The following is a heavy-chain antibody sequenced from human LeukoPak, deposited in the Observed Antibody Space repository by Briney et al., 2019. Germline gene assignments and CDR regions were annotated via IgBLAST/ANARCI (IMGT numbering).Heavy chain of an antibody. J-gene: IGHJ4*02. CDR1: GGSTNNYH. CDR2: IHYTGTT. D-gene: IGHD1/OR15-1a*01. Sequence: SETLSLTCSVSGGSTNNYHWSWIRQSPGEGLEWIGFIHYTGTTNYNPSLKSRVTISVDTSKSHFSLRLSSMTAADTAVYYCARHGGTWLFDYWGQGTLVTVSS. V-gene: IGHV4-59*08. CDR3: ARHGGTWLFDY.